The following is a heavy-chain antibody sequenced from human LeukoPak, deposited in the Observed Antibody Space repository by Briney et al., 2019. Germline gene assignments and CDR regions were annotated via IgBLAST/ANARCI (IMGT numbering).Heavy chain of an antibody. V-gene: IGHV3-48*04. D-gene: IGHD3-22*01. CDR1: GFTFSSYG. CDR3: ARARGDYYDSSGLWGSFDY. Sequence: GGSLRLSCAASGFTFSSYGMHWVRQAPGKGLEWVSYISSSGSTIYYADSVKGRFTISRDNAKNSLYPQMNSLRAEDTAVYYCARARGDYYDSSGLWGSFDYWGQGTLVTVSS. J-gene: IGHJ4*02. CDR2: ISSSGSTI.